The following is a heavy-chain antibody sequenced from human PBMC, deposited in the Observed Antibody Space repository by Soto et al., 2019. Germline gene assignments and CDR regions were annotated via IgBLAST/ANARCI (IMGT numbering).Heavy chain of an antibody. CDR2: ADYSGTD. CDR1: SISVTNVF. D-gene: IGHD1-20*01. V-gene: IGHV4-39*01. CDR3: ARITGRHLDY. Sequence: SISVTNVFWGWVRQPPGKGLEWIGNADYSGTDYFSPSLATRVTFHVDTSKNQFSLTLYSVTAADTAVYYCARITGRHLDYWGQGILVTVSS. J-gene: IGHJ4*02.